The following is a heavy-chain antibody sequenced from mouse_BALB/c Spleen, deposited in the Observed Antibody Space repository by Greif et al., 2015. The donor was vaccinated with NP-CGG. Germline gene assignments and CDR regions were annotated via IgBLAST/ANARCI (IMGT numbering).Heavy chain of an antibody. D-gene: IGHD3-2*01. CDR3: ARRDSSGYGY. CDR2: INPSTGYT. Sequence: QVQLQQSGAELAKPGASVKMSCKASGYTFTSYWMHWVKQRPGQGLEWIGYINPSTGYTEYNQKFKDKATLTADKSSSTAYMQLSSLTSEDSAVYYCARRDSSGYGYRGQGTTLTVSS. V-gene: IGHV1-7*01. J-gene: IGHJ2*01. CDR1: GYTFTSYW.